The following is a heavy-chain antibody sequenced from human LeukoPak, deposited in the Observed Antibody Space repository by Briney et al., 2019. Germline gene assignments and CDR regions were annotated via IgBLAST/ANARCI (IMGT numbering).Heavy chain of an antibody. D-gene: IGHD5-24*01. CDR1: GFTFSSYA. J-gene: IGHJ2*01. Sequence: GGSLRLSCAASGFTFSSYAMSWVRQAPGKGLEWVSAISGSGGSTYYADPVKGRFTISRDNSKNTLYLQVNSLRAEDTAVYYCAKDPTTIWLDWYFDLWGRGTLVTVSS. CDR3: AKDPTTIWLDWYFDL. CDR2: ISGSGGST. V-gene: IGHV3-23*01.